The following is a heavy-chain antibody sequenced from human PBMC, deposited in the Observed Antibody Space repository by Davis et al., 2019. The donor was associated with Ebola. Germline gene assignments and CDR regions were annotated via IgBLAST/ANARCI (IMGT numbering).Heavy chain of an antibody. Sequence: AGSLTLSCAASGFTFSSYAMHWVRQAPGKGLEYVSAISSNGGSTYYANSVTGRFTISRDNSKNTLYLQMGSLRAEDMAVYYCARSPERVVVAATFDYWGQGTLVTVSS. V-gene: IGHV3-64*01. CDR2: ISSNGGST. CDR1: GFTFSSYA. CDR3: ARSPERVVVAATFDY. D-gene: IGHD2-15*01. J-gene: IGHJ4*02.